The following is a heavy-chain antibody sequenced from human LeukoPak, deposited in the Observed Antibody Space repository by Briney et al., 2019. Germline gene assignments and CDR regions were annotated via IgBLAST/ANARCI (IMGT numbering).Heavy chain of an antibody. V-gene: IGHV3-23*01. J-gene: IGHJ1*01. CDR2: ISGSGGST. D-gene: IGHD6-13*01. Sequence: PGGSLRLSCAASGFSLSSYAMNWVRQAPGKGLEWVSTISGSGGSTYYAHSVKGRFTISRDNSKNTLYLQMNSLRGEDTAVYYCAKDYSSSWQDYRQHWGQGNLVTVSS. CDR1: GFSLSSYA. CDR3: AKDYSSSWQDYRQH.